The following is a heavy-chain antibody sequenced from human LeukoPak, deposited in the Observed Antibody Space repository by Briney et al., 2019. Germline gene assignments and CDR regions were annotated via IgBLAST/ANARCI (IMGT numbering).Heavy chain of an antibody. CDR3: AKVKGLVPVIDY. Sequence: PGGSLRLSCAASGFTFSSYAMSWVRQAPGKGLEWVSAISGSGGSTYYADSVKGRFTISRDNSKNTLYLQMNSLRAEDTSVYYCAKVKGLVPVIDYWGQGTLVTVSS. V-gene: IGHV3-23*01. CDR2: ISGSGGST. D-gene: IGHD2-2*01. J-gene: IGHJ4*02. CDR1: GFTFSSYA.